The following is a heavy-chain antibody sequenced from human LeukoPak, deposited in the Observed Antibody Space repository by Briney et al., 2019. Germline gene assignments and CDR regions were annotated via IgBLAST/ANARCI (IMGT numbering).Heavy chain of an antibody. CDR1: GGTFSSYA. CDR3: ARDPRGYYDSSGYYYEHFDY. D-gene: IGHD3-22*01. Sequence: SVKVSCKASGGTFSSYAISWVRQAPGQGLEWMGGIIPIFGTANYAQKLQGRVTMTTDTSTSTAYMELRSLRSDDTAVYYCARDPRGYYDSSGYYYEHFDYWGQGTLVTVSS. CDR2: IIPIFGTA. V-gene: IGHV1-69*05. J-gene: IGHJ4*02.